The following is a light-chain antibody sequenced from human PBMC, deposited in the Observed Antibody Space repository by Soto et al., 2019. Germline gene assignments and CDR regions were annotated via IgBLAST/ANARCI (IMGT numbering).Light chain of an antibody. CDR3: QQSYNALT. CDR2: TAS. Sequence: DIQMTQSPSSLSASVGDRVTITCRASQDISTYFNWYQQKSGQAPKLLIYTASNLQSGVPSRFSGSGSGTDFTLTISSLQPEDFATYYCQQSYNALTFGGGTKVDIK. V-gene: IGKV1-39*01. J-gene: IGKJ4*01. CDR1: QDISTY.